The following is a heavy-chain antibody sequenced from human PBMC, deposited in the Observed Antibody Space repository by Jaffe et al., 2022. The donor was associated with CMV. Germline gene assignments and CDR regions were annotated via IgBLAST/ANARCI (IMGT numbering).Heavy chain of an antibody. CDR2: ISSSSSYI. Sequence: EVQLVESGGGLVKPGGSLRLSCAASGFTFSSYSMNWVRQAPGKGLEWVSSISSSSSYIYYADSVKGRFTISRDNAKNSLYLQMNSLRAEDTAVYYCARVYIAARCFDYWGQGTLVTVSS. V-gene: IGHV3-21*01. J-gene: IGHJ4*02. D-gene: IGHD6-6*01. CDR1: GFTFSSYS. CDR3: ARVYIAARCFDY.